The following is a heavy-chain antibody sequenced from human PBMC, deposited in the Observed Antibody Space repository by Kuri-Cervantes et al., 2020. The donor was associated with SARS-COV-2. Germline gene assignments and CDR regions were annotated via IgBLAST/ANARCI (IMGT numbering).Heavy chain of an antibody. V-gene: IGHV4-39*01. CDR1: GGSISSSSYY. D-gene: IGHD3-16*01. CDR3: ARVRLCFDY. J-gene: IGHJ4*02. CDR2: IYYSGST. Sequence: SETLSFTCTVSGGSISSSSYYWGWIRQPPGKGLEWIGSIYYSGSTYYNPSLKSRVTISVDTSKNQFSLKLSSVTAADTAVYYCARVRLCFDYWGQGTLVTVSS.